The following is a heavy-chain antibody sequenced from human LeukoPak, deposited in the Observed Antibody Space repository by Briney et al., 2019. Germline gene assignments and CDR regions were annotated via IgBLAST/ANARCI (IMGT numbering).Heavy chain of an antibody. V-gene: IGHV3-30-3*01. Sequence: PGRSLRLSCAASGFTFSSYAMHWVRQAPGKGLGWVAVISYDGSNKYYAASVKGRFTISRDNSKNTPYLQMNSLRAEDTAVYYCARDRIAVAGTHYYYYGMDVWGQGTTVTVSS. CDR1: GFTFSSYA. CDR2: ISYDGSNK. CDR3: ARDRIAVAGTHYYYYGMDV. J-gene: IGHJ6*02. D-gene: IGHD6-19*01.